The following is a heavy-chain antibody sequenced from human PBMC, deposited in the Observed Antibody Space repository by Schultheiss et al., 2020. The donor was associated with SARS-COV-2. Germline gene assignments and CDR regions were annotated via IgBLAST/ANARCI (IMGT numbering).Heavy chain of an antibody. D-gene: IGHD5-24*01. CDR3: ARDARYGFRGRSERGMDV. Sequence: SETLSLTCTVSGGSISSYYWSWIRQPPGKGLEWIGEINHSGGTNYNSSLKSRVTISVDTSKNQFSLKLSSVTAADTAVYYCARDARYGFRGRSERGMDVWGQGTTVTVSS. CDR1: GGSISSYY. V-gene: IGHV4-34*01. J-gene: IGHJ6*02. CDR2: INHSGGT.